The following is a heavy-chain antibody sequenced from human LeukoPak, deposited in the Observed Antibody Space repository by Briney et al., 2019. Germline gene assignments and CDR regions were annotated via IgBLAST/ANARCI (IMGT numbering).Heavy chain of an antibody. CDR3: ARDSCSGSSIDY. D-gene: IGHD1-26*01. CDR1: GFTFDEYG. J-gene: IGHJ4*02. Sequence: PGGSLRLSCAASGFTFDEYGMSWVRQAPGKGLEWVSSINWDGGSTAYADSVQGRFTISRDNAKNSLHLQIKSLRAEDTALYYCARDSCSGSSIDYWGRGTMVTVSS. V-gene: IGHV3-20*04. CDR2: INWDGGST.